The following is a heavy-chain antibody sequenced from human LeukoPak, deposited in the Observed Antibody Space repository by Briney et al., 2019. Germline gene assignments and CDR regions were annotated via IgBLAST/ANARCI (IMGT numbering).Heavy chain of an antibody. CDR1: GGTFSSYA. Sequence: SVKVSCKASGGTFSSYAISWVRQAPGQGLEWMGGIIPIFGTANYAQKFQGRVTITADESTSTAYMELSSLRSEDTAAYYCARGYSSGWYYFDYWGQGTLVTVSS. V-gene: IGHV1-69*13. CDR3: ARGYSSGWYYFDY. CDR2: IIPIFGTA. J-gene: IGHJ4*02. D-gene: IGHD6-19*01.